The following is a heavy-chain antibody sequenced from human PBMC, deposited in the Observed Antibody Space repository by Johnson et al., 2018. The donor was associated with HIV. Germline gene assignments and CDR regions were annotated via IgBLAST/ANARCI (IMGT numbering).Heavy chain of an antibody. Sequence: QMQLVESGGGLVKPGGSLRLSCAASGFTFSDHYMSWIRQAPGKGLEWVSYISSSGSTIYYADSVKGRFTISRDNAKNSLYLQMNSLRAEDTAVYYCARGGDGYNSRFREPFGAFDIWGQGTMVTVSS. CDR3: ARGGDGYNSRFREPFGAFDI. V-gene: IGHV3-11*04. CDR1: GFTFSDHY. J-gene: IGHJ3*02. D-gene: IGHD5-24*01. CDR2: ISSSGSTI.